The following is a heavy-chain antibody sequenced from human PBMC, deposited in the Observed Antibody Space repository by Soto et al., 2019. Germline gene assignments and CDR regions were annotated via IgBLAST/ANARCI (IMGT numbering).Heavy chain of an antibody. V-gene: IGHV1-3*01. CDR1: GYTFTSYA. Sequence: QVQLVQSGAEVKKPGASVKVSCKASGYTFTSYAMHWVRQAPGQRLEWMGWINAGNGNTKYSQKFQGRVTITRDTSASTAYMELSSLRSEDTAVYFCARTVGYYYGMDVWGQGTTVTVSS. CDR3: ARTVGYYYGMDV. J-gene: IGHJ6*02. CDR2: INAGNGNT. D-gene: IGHD4-17*01.